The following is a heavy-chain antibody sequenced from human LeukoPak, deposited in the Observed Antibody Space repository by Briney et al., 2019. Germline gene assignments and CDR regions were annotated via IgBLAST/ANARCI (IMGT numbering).Heavy chain of an antibody. CDR3: ARTTYYYDSSGYGWFDP. V-gene: IGHV1-69*04. D-gene: IGHD3-22*01. CDR2: IIPILGIA. Sequence: GASVKVSCKASGGTFSSYANSWVRQAPGQGLEWMGRIIPILGIANYAQKFQGRVTITADKSTSTAYMELSSLRSEDTAVYYCARTTYYYDSSGYGWFDPWGQGTLVTVSS. CDR1: GGTFSSYA. J-gene: IGHJ5*02.